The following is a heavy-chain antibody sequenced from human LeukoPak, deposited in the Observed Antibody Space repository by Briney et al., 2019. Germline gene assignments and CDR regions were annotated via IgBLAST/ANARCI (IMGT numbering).Heavy chain of an antibody. CDR2: ISGTGGST. CDR3: AKGHTSYSSGSYLSDY. Sequence: GGSLRLSCAASGFTFSTYAMSWVRQAPGKGLEWVSAISGTGGSTYYADSVKGRFTISRDNSKNTLYVQMNSLRAEDTAVYYCAKGHTSYSSGSYLSDYWGQGTLVTVSS. D-gene: IGHD6-19*01. V-gene: IGHV3-23*01. CDR1: GFTFSTYA. J-gene: IGHJ4*02.